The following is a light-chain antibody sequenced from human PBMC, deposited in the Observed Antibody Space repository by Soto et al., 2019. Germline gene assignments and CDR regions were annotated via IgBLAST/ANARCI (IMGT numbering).Light chain of an antibody. Sequence: EIVLTQSPGTLSLSPGEKANLSGRASQRVSSGYLAWYQQKPGQAPRLLIYGASTRATDIPARFSGSGSGTDFTLNISRLEPEDFAVYYCQQYRTFGQGTKVDI. V-gene: IGKV3-20*01. CDR1: QRVSSGY. CDR3: QQYRT. CDR2: GAS. J-gene: IGKJ1*01.